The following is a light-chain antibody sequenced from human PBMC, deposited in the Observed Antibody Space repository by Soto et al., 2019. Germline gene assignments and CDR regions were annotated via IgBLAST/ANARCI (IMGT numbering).Light chain of an antibody. Sequence: DIQMTQSPSTLSASVGDRVTITCRASQSINSWLAWYQQKPGKAPKLLIYKASSLESGVPSRFSGSGSGTEFTLTISSLQPDDFATYYCQQYNSYSTFGQGTRLEMK. CDR3: QQYNSYST. J-gene: IGKJ5*01. CDR1: QSINSW. CDR2: KAS. V-gene: IGKV1-5*03.